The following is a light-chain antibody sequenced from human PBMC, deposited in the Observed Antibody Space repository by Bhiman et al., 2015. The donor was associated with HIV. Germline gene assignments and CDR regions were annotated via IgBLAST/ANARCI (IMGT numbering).Light chain of an antibody. CDR2: QDN. Sequence: SYELTQPPSVSVSPGQTASITCSGDKLGDKYSCWYQQKPGQSPVVVIYQDNRRPSGIPERFSGSSSGNTATLTISGSQAMDEADYYCQAWDSLHGVFGTGTKVTVL. CDR1: KLGDKY. V-gene: IGLV3-1*01. CDR3: QAWDSLHGV. J-gene: IGLJ1*01.